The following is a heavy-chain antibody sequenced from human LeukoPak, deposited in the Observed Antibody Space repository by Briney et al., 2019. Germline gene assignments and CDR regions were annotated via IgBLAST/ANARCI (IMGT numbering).Heavy chain of an antibody. CDR2: INRSGST. Sequence: PSETLSLTCAVYGGSFSGYYWSRIRQPPGKGLEWIGEINRSGSTNYNPSLKSRVTISVDTSKNQFSLKLSSVTAADTAVYYCARLRAKLDFDYWGQGTLVTVSS. D-gene: IGHD5-12*01. CDR1: GGSFSGYY. V-gene: IGHV4-34*01. CDR3: ARLRAKLDFDY. J-gene: IGHJ4*02.